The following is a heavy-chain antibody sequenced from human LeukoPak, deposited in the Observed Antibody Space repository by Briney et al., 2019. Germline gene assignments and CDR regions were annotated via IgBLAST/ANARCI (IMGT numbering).Heavy chain of an antibody. V-gene: IGHV4-31*03. J-gene: IGHJ3*02. Sequence: PSETLSLTCTVSGGSISSGGYYWSWIRQHPGKGLEWIGYIYYSGSTYYNPSLKSRVTISVDTSKNQFSLKLSSVTAADTAVYYCARGRWLLLHDAFDIWGQGTMVTVSS. CDR3: ARGRWLLLHDAFDI. CDR1: GGSISSGGYY. D-gene: IGHD3-22*01. CDR2: IYYSGST.